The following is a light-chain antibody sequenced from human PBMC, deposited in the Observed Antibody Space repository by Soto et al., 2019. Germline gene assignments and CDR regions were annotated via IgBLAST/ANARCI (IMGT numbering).Light chain of an antibody. CDR3: QQYGSSPLT. J-gene: IGKJ4*01. V-gene: IGKV3-20*01. CDR2: GAS. CDR1: QSVSSDY. Sequence: EIVLTQSPDTLSLSPGERATLSFRASQSVSSDYLAWYQQKPGQAPRLLIYGASSRATGIPDRFSGSGSGTDFTLTISRLEPEDFAVYYCQQYGSSPLTFGGGTKV.